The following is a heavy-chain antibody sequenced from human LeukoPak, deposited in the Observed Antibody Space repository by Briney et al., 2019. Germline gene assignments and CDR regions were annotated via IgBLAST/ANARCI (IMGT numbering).Heavy chain of an antibody. CDR2: IRYDGSNK. CDR3: AKETSVWFGERYLDY. Sequence: GGSLRLSCAASGFTFSSYGMPWVRQAPGKGLEWVAFIRYDGSNKYYADSVKGRLTISRDNSKNTLYLQMNSLRAEDTAVYYCAKETSVWFGERYLDYWGQGTLVTVSS. J-gene: IGHJ4*02. CDR1: GFTFSSYG. V-gene: IGHV3-30*02. D-gene: IGHD3-10*01.